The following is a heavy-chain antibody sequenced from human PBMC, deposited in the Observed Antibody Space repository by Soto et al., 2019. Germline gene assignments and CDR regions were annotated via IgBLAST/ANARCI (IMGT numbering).Heavy chain of an antibody. V-gene: IGHV3-15*07. CDR2: IKSKTDGGTT. CDR1: GFTFSNAW. CDR3: TTDRNAAYYDYVWGSDPQWYFDD. J-gene: IGHJ4*02. D-gene: IGHD3-16*02. Sequence: EVQLVESEGGLVKPGGSLRLSCAASGFTFSNAWMNWVRQAPGKGREWVGRIKSKTDGGTTDYAAPVTGRFTISRDDSKNTLYLQMNSLKTEDTAVYYCTTDRNAAYYDYVWGSDPQWYFDDWGQGTLVTVSS.